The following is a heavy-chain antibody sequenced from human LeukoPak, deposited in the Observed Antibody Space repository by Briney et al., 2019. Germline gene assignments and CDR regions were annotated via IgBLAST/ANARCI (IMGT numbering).Heavy chain of an antibody. CDR2: VSFDGRNK. J-gene: IGHJ4*02. V-gene: IGHV3-30*03. D-gene: IGHD1-26*01. Sequence: GGSLRLSCAASGFSVSTNYMTWVRQAPGKGLEWVSFVSFDGRNKNYADSVRGRFTISRDDSKNTLYLQMSSLRNEDTAVYFCARIVGHTRSEFWGQGTLVTVSS. CDR1: GFSVSTNY. CDR3: ARIVGHTRSEF.